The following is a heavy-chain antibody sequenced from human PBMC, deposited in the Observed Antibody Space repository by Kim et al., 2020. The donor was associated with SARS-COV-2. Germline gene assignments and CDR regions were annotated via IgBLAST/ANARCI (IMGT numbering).Heavy chain of an antibody. V-gene: IGHV3-11*06. CDR3: ATTGYDPDY. J-gene: IGHJ4*02. Sequence: GGSLRLSCAASGFSFSGYYMSWVRQAPGKGLEWITYISSRSSQKKYADSVKGRFTISRDNAKNLLYLEMNDVRVEDTAVYYCATTGYDPDYWGQGTLVTVSS. D-gene: IGHD5-12*01. CDR1: GFSFSGYY. CDR2: ISSRSSQK.